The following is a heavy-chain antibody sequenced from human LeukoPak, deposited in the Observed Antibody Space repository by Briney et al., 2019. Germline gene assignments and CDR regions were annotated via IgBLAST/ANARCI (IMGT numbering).Heavy chain of an antibody. CDR1: GFTFSSYA. V-gene: IGHV3-23*01. CDR2: ISGSGGST. Sequence: GGSLRLSCAASGFTFSSYAMSWVRQAPGKGLEWVSAISGSGGSTYYADSVKGRFTISRDNSKNTPYLQMNSLRAEDTAVYYCAKHSSGWRYSDYWGQGTLVTVSS. CDR3: AKHSSGWRYSDY. J-gene: IGHJ4*02. D-gene: IGHD6-19*01.